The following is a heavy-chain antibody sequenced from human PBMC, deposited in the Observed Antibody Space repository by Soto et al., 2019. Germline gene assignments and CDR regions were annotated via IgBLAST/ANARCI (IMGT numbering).Heavy chain of an antibody. V-gene: IGHV4-39*01. Sequence: PSLTCTVSGGSSSSSSNYWVWIRQPPGKGLEWIGNIYYSENTYYNPSLKSRVTISVDTSKNQFSLRLTSVTAADTAVYYCATHPPYGPLDHWGQGTLVTVSS. D-gene: IGHD4-17*01. CDR1: GGSSSSSSNY. J-gene: IGHJ4*02. CDR3: ATHPPYGPLDH. CDR2: IYYSENT.